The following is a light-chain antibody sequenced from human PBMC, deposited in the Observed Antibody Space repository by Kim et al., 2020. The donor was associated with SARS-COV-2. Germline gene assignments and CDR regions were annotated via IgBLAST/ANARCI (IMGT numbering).Light chain of an antibody. Sequence: AIQLTQSPSSLSASVGDRVSITCRASQGIGSALAWYHQKPGKPPKLLIYDASTLESGVPSRFSGSGSGTDFTLTISSLQPEDFATYYCQQFISYPLTFGGGTKVDIK. J-gene: IGKJ4*01. CDR2: DAS. CDR3: QQFISYPLT. CDR1: QGIGSA. V-gene: IGKV1-13*02.